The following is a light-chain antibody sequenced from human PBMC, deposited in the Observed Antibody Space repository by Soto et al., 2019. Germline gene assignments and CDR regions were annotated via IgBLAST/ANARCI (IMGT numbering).Light chain of an antibody. J-gene: IGLJ1*01. V-gene: IGLV2-14*01. Sequence: QSALAQPASVPGSPGQSITISCTGTSSDVGGYNYVSWYQQQSGKAPKLIIHEVSNRPSGVSNRFSGSKSGNTASLTISGLQAEDEADYYCDSYTSSRAYVFGIGTKVTVL. CDR2: EVS. CDR3: DSYTSSRAYV. CDR1: SSDVGGYNY.